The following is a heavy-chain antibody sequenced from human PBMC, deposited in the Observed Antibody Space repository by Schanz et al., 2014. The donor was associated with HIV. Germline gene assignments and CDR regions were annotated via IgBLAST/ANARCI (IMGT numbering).Heavy chain of an antibody. Sequence: VQLVETGGDLIQPGGSLRLSCSVSGFNVRSNYMTWVRQAPGKGLEWVSLIFSGGDTFYADSVRGRFSISKDNSKNTLYLHMNSLRAEDTAVYYCAAGITHPGAFDIWGQGTMVTVSS. D-gene: IGHD3-16*01. V-gene: IGHV3-53*02. CDR3: AAGITHPGAFDI. CDR2: IFSGGDT. CDR1: GFNVRSNY. J-gene: IGHJ3*02.